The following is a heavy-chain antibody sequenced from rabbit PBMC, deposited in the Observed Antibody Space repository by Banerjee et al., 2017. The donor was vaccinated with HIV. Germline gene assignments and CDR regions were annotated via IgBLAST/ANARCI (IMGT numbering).Heavy chain of an antibody. CDR2: VGTGSGST. CDR3: ARTGDSSGWGFKL. CDR1: GFSFSSGYW. V-gene: IGHV1S45*01. J-gene: IGHJ4*01. D-gene: IGHD4-1*01. Sequence: QEQLVESGGGLVQPEGSLTLTCTASGFSFSSGYWICWVRQAPGKGLEWIACVGTGSGSTYYASWAKGRFTISKTSSTTVTLQMTSLTAADTATYFCARTGDSSGWGFKLWGPGTLVTVS.